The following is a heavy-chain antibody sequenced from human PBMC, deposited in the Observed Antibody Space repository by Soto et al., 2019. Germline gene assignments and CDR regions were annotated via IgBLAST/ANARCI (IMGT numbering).Heavy chain of an antibody. J-gene: IGHJ3*02. CDR3: ARYIAVAGRGTFDI. D-gene: IGHD6-19*01. CDR2: IIPIFGTA. Sequence: SVKVSFKASGGTFSSYAISWLRQAPGQGLEWMGGIIPIFGTANYAQKFQGRVTITADESTSTAYMELSSLRSEDTAVYYCARYIAVAGRGTFDIWGQGTMVTVSS. CDR1: GGTFSSYA. V-gene: IGHV1-69*13.